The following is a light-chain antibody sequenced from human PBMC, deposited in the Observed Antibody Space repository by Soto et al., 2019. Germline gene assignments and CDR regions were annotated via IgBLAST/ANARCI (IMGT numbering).Light chain of an antibody. J-gene: IGLJ1*01. Sequence: QSALTQPASVSGSPGQSITISCTGTSSDVGDYNFVSWYQQHPGKAPKLMIYDVSNRPSGVSNRFSGSKSGNTASLIISGLQAEDEADYYCSSYTSSSTYVFGTGTKLTVL. V-gene: IGLV2-14*01. CDR3: SSYTSSSTYV. CDR2: DVS. CDR1: SSDVGDYNF.